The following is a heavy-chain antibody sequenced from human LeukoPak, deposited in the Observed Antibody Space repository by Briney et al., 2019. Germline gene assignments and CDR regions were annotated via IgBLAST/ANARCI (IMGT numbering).Heavy chain of an antibody. J-gene: IGHJ4*02. CDR2: INHSGST. V-gene: IGHV4-34*01. CDR3: ARAYCGGDCYSRPL. D-gene: IGHD2-21*02. CDR1: GFTFNAFG. Sequence: GSLRLSCAASGFTFNAFGMNWVRQAPGKGLEWIGEINHSGSTNYNPSLKSRVTISVDTSKNQFSLKLSSVTAADTAVYYCARAYCGGDCYSRPLWGQGTLVTVSS.